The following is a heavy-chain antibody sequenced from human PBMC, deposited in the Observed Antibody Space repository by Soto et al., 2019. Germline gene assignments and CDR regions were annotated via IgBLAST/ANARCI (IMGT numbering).Heavy chain of an antibody. Sequence: ASVKVSCKASGYTFTSYGIRWVRQAPGQGLEWMGWISAYNGNTNYAQKLQGRVTMTTDTSTSTAYMELRSLRSDDTAVYSCASSPTAGIFAAYWGQGTLVTVSS. CDR2: ISAYNGNT. CDR1: GYTFTSYG. CDR3: ASSPTAGIFAAY. J-gene: IGHJ1*01. V-gene: IGHV1-18*01. D-gene: IGHD6-13*01.